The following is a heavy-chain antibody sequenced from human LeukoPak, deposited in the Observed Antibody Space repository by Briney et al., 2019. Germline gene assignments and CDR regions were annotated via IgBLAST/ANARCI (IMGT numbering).Heavy chain of an antibody. V-gene: IGHV4-34*01. CDR2: INHSGST. D-gene: IGHD3-3*01. J-gene: IGHJ4*02. CDR1: GGSFSGYY. CDR3: ARERYDFWSGYFREIDY. Sequence: SETLSLTCAVYGGSFSGYYWSWLRQPPGKGLEWSGEINHSGSTNYNPSLKSRVTISVDTSKNQFSLNVSSVTAADTAVYYCARERYDFWSGYFREIDYWGQGTLVTVSS.